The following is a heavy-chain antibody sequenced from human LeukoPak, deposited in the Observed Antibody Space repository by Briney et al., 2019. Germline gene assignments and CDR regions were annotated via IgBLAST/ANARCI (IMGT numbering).Heavy chain of an antibody. Sequence: SETLSLTCTVSGGSISSGDYYWSWIRQPPGKGLEWIGYIYYSGSTYYNPSLKSRVTISVDTSKNQFSLKLSSVTAADTAVYYCARGVGGGYYYYYGMDVWGQGTTVTVSS. D-gene: IGHD1-26*01. CDR3: ARGVGGGYYYYYGMDV. J-gene: IGHJ6*02. V-gene: IGHV4-30-4*01. CDR2: IYYSGST. CDR1: GGSISSGDYY.